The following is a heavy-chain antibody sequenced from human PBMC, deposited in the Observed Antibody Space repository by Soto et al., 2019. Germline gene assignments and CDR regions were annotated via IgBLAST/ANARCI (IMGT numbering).Heavy chain of an antibody. V-gene: IGHV3-30*18. CDR1: GFTFSSYG. D-gene: IGHD5-18*01. CDR3: AKDQVDTAMVLSPFDY. Sequence: PGGSLRLSCAASGFTFSSYGMHWVRQAPGKGLEWVAVISYDGSNKYYADSVKGRFTISRDNSKNTLYLQMNSLRAEDTAVYYCAKDQVDTAMVLSPFDYWGQGTPVTVSS. CDR2: ISYDGSNK. J-gene: IGHJ4*02.